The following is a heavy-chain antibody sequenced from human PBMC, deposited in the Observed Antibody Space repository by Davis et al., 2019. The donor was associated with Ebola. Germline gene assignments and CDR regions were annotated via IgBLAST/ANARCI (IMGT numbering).Heavy chain of an antibody. V-gene: IGHV3-11*01. CDR3: ARGDYGDTFYDYGLDV. CDR2: ITKNGRNK. J-gene: IGHJ6*04. CDR1: GFTFSDFY. Sequence: PGGSLRLSCAVSGFTFSDFYMVWVRQAPGKGLEWISFITKNGRNKSYADSVKGRFTISRDNANNSLSPHLNALRAEDSAIYYCARGDYGDTFYDYGLDVWGKGTSVTVSS. D-gene: IGHD4-17*01.